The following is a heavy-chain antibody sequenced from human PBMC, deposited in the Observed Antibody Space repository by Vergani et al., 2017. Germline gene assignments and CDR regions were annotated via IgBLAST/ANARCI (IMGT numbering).Heavy chain of an antibody. CDR2: INHSGDT. Sequence: QVQLQQWGAGLLKPSETLSLTCGVYGGSFSGYYGTWIRQTPEKGLEWIGEINHSGDTNYNPSIKSRLTISIDMSKNQFFLTLRSVTAADTAFYYCARGRVGLHVWGRGTAVTVSS. V-gene: IGHV4-34*02. CDR1: GGSFSGYY. J-gene: IGHJ6*04. CDR3: ARGRVGLHV.